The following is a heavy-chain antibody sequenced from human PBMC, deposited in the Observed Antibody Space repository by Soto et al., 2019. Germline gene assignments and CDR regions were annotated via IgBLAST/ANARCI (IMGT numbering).Heavy chain of an antibody. CDR1: GFPFSDYY. D-gene: IGHD3-9*01. Sequence: QVQLVESGGDLVKPGGSLRLSCAASGFPFSDYYMSWIRQAPGKGLEWVSSIGSSSSYTNYADSVQGRFTISRDNAKNSLYLHMNSLSAEYTALYYFATTRPTGYYNSWGQGTLVTVSA. CDR2: IGSSSSYT. J-gene: IGHJ4*02. CDR3: ATTRPTGYYNS. V-gene: IGHV3-11*05.